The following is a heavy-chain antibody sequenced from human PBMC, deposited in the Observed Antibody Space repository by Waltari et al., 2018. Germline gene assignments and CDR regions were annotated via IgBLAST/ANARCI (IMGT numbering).Heavy chain of an antibody. V-gene: IGHV3-74*03. D-gene: IGHD1-26*01. CDR2: FSGDGGDS. J-gene: IGHJ4*02. CDR3: ATDLILGSGSLGY. CDR1: GFIFSSHW. Sequence: EVQLVESGGGLVQPGGSLRLSCAASGFIFSSHWMHWVRQPPGKGLVWVSRFSGDGGDSTYADSVKGRFTISRDNAKNTLYLQMNSLRAEDTAIYYCATDLILGSGSLGYWGQGTLVTVSS.